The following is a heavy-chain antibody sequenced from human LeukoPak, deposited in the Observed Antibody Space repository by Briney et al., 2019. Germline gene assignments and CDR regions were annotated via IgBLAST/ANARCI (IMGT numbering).Heavy chain of an antibody. CDR3: ARDPDTIFGVARFDY. CDR2: INSDGSST. D-gene: IGHD3-3*01. V-gene: IGHV3-74*01. Sequence: PGGSLRLSRAASGFTFSSYWMHWVRQAPGKGLVWVSRINSDGSSTSYADSVKGRFIISRDNAKNTLYLQMNSLRAEDTAVYYCARDPDTIFGVARFDYWGQGTLVTVSS. J-gene: IGHJ4*02. CDR1: GFTFSSYW.